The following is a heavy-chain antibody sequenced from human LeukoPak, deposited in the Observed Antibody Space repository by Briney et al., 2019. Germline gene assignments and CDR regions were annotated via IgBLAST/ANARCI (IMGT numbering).Heavy chain of an antibody. V-gene: IGHV1-18*01. J-gene: IGHJ4*02. CDR1: GYTFTSYG. CDR2: ISAYNGNT. CDR3: ARGAHYDFCSGDPTYYFDY. D-gene: IGHD3-3*01. Sequence: GASVKVSCKASGYTFTSYGISWVRQAPGQGLEWMGWISAYNGNTNYAQKPQGRVTMTTDTSTSTAYMELRSLRSDDTAVYYCARGAHYDFCSGDPTYYFDYWGQGTLVTVSS.